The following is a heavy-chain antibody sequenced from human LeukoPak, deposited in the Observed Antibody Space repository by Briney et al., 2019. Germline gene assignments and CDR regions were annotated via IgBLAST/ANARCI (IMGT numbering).Heavy chain of an antibody. V-gene: IGHV4-59*01. J-gene: IGHJ4*02. D-gene: IGHD3-10*01. CDR2: ISYSGST. Sequence: SETLSLTCTVSGGSLSPYYWSWIRQSPGKGLEWIGYISYSGSTNSHPSLKSRVTISVDMSKPQFYLELSSVTAADTAVYYCARDVLWFGELLLDYWGQGTLVTVSS. CDR1: GGSLSPYY. CDR3: ARDVLWFGELLLDY.